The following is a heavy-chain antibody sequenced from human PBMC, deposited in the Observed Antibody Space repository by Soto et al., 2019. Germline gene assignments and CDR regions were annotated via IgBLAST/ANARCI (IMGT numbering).Heavy chain of an antibody. CDR3: ARGGEYTYGNFDY. J-gene: IGHJ4*02. V-gene: IGHV4-31*03. D-gene: IGHD5-18*01. CDR1: GDSITSGGYY. CDR2: IYYSGST. Sequence: SETLSLTCTVSGDSITSGGYYWSWIRQHPGRGLEWIGYIYYSGSTHYNPSLKSRVTISVDTSKNQFSLKLSSVTAADTAVYYCARGGEYTYGNFDYWGQGTLVTVSS.